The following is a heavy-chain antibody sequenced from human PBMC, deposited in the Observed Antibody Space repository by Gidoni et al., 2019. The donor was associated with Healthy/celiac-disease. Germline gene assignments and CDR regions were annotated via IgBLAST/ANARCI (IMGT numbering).Heavy chain of an antibody. CDR1: GTFSSTT. V-gene: IGHV1-69*04. CDR3: ARDFANAYTGYSSSWDYYYGMDV. J-gene: IGHJ6*02. CDR2: IIPILGIA. D-gene: IGHD6-13*01. Sequence: GTFSSTTISWVRQAPGQGLEWMGRIIPILGIANYAQKFQGRVTITADKSTSTAYMELSSLRSEDTAVYYCARDFANAYTGYSSSWDYYYGMDVWGQGTTVTVSS.